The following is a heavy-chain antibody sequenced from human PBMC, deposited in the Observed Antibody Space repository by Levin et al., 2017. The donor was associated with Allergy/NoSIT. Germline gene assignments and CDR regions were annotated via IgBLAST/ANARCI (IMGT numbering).Heavy chain of an antibody. CDR2: ISAYNGNT. Sequence: ASVKVSCKASGYTFTSYGISWVRQAPGQGLEWMGWISAYNGNTNYAQKLQGRVTMTTDTSTSTAYMELRSLRSDDTAVYYCARDKSAVLRYFDWVEGVGAFDIWGQGTMVTVSS. D-gene: IGHD3-9*01. V-gene: IGHV1-18*01. J-gene: IGHJ3*02. CDR3: ARDKSAVLRYFDWVEGVGAFDI. CDR1: GYTFTSYG.